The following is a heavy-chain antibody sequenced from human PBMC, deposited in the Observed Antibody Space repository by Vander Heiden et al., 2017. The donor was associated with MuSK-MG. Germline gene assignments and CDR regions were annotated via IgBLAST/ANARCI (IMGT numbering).Heavy chain of an antibody. CDR1: GGTFSSYA. CDR3: AREAGIAQDYFDY. J-gene: IGHJ4*02. V-gene: IGHV1-69*01. D-gene: IGHD2-21*01. CDR2: IIPIFGKA. Sequence: QVQLVQAGAEVKKPGSSVKVSCKASGGTFSSYAISWVRQAPGQGLEWMGGIIPIFGKANYAQKVQGRVTITADESTSTAYMEMSRMRSEDTAVYYSAREAGIAQDYFDYWGQGTMVTVYS.